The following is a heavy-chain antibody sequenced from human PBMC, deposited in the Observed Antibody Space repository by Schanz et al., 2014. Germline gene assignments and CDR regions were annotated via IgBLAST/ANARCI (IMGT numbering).Heavy chain of an antibody. V-gene: IGHV1-18*01. CDR3: ARAKRFGDMDV. J-gene: IGHJ6*02. Sequence: QGQLVQSGPEVKEPGASVKVSCEASRYTFNTYGLNWVRQAPGQGLEWMGWISAANGNTRYSQKFQGRVTITRDTSASTAYMELSSLRSEDTAVYYCARAKRFGDMDVWGQGTTVTVSS. CDR2: ISAANGNT. CDR1: RYTFNTYG. D-gene: IGHD3-10*01.